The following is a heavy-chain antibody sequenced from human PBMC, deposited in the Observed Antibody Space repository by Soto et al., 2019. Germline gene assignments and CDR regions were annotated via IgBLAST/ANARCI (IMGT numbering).Heavy chain of an antibody. V-gene: IGHV1-18*01. CDR3: ARDSYYDILTGYYMGDY. CDR2: ISAYNGNT. J-gene: IGHJ4*02. D-gene: IGHD3-9*01. CDR1: GYTFTSYG. Sequence: QVQLVQSGAEVKKPGASVKVSCKASGYTFTSYGISWVRQAPGQGREWMGWISAYNGNTNYAQKLKGRVTMTTDTSTSRAYMEQRSLRSDDTAVYYCARDSYYDILTGYYMGDYWGQGTLVTVSS.